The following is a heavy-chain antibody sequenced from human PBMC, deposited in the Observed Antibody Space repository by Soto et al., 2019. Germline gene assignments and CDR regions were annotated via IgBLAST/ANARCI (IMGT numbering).Heavy chain of an antibody. CDR3: ARDYSSGGYYWQYFDY. V-gene: IGHV3-48*03. CDR1: GFTFSSYE. D-gene: IGHD3-22*01. J-gene: IGHJ4*02. CDR2: ISSSGSTI. Sequence: HPGGSLRLSCAASGFTFSSYEMNWVRQAPGKGLEWVSYISSSGSTIYYADSVKGRFTISRDNAKNSLYLQMNSLRAEDTAVYYCARDYSSGGYYWQYFDYWGQGTLVTVSS.